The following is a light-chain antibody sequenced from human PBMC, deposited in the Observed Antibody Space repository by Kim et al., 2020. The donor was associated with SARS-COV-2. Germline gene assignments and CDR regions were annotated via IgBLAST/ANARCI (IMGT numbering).Light chain of an antibody. V-gene: IGLV2-23*02. CDR2: EVN. Sequence: GQAITGTSTGADSDVGRYDLVSWYQQLPGKAAKLVIYEVNKRPSGVSNRFSASKTGNTAFLTISGLQAEDEAHYYCCSYARSYTYVFGTGTKVTVL. CDR1: DSDVGRYDL. CDR3: CSYARSYTYV. J-gene: IGLJ1*01.